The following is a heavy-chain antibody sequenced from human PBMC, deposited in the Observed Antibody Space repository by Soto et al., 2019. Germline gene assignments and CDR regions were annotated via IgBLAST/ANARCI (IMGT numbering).Heavy chain of an antibody. CDR1: GGSISSYY. V-gene: IGHV4-59*12. CDR2: IYYSGST. CDR3: ARGQELELERGDAFDI. J-gene: IGHJ3*02. D-gene: IGHD1-7*01. Sequence: SETLSLTCTVSGGSISSYYWSWIRQPPGKGLEWIGYIYYSGSTNYNPSLKSRVTISADTSKNQFSLKLSSVTAADTAVYYCARGQELELERGDAFDIWGQGTMVTVSS.